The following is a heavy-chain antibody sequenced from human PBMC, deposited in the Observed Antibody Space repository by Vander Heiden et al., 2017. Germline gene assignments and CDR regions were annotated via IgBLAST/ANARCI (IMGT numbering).Heavy chain of an antibody. D-gene: IGHD1-26*01. CDR3: AKDHGVVGLNPLDS. Sequence: QVQLVESGGGVVRPGRSLRLLCAASGFSFIRYDMHWVRQAPGKGLEWVAVILYDGSEKYYADSVKGRFTISRDNSKNTFYLQMTRLKAEDTAIYYCAKDHGVVGLNPLDSWGQGTLVTVSS. CDR2: ILYDGSEK. J-gene: IGHJ4*02. CDR1: GFSFIRYD. V-gene: IGHV3-30*18.